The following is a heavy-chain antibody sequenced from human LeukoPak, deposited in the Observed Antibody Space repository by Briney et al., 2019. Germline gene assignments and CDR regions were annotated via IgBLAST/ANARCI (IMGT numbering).Heavy chain of an antibody. CDR1: GYTFTSYD. CDR2: MNPNSGNT. D-gene: IGHD2-15*01. Sequence: ASVKVSCKASGYTFTSYDINWVRQATGQGLEWMGWMNPNSGNTGYAQKFQGRVTMTRNTSIGTAYMELSSLRSEDTDVYYCARGRLHPRLLLAYWGQGTLVTVSS. V-gene: IGHV1-8*01. J-gene: IGHJ4*02. CDR3: ARGRLHPRLLLAY.